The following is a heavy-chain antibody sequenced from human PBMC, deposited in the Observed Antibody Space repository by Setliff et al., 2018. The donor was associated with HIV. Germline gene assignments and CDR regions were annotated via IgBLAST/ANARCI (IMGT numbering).Heavy chain of an antibody. J-gene: IGHJ6*03. V-gene: IGHV7-4-1*02. D-gene: IGHD3-10*01. Sequence: ASVKVSCKASGYTFTKYARNWVRQAPGQGLEWMGWINTNTGNPTYAQGFTGRFVFSLDTSVSTAYLQISSLKAEDTAVYYCARDESDSLYYKDYYYMDVWGKGTTVTVSS. CDR1: GYTFTKYA. CDR2: INTNTGNP. CDR3: ARDESDSLYYKDYYYMDV.